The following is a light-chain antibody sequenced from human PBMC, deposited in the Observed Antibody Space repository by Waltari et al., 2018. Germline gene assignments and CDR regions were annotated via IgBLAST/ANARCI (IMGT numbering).Light chain of an antibody. CDR3: QQSYSTLVT. Sequence: DIQMAQSPSSLSASVGDRVTITCRASQSISSYLYWYQQKPGKAPKLLIYAASSLERGVPSRFSGSGSGTDCTLTISSLQPDDFATYYCQQSYSTLVTFGQGTKVEIK. J-gene: IGKJ1*01. CDR1: QSISSY. V-gene: IGKV1-39*01. CDR2: AAS.